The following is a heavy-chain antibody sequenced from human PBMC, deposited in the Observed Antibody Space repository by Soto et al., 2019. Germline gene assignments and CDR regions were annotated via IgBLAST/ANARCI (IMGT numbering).Heavy chain of an antibody. CDR3: AHRKVEGVGGSTNTFDS. CDR2: IYWDDDK. J-gene: IGHJ4*02. V-gene: IGHV2-5*02. Sequence: QITLKESGPTLVKPTQTLTLTCTFSGFSLSTGGVGVGWIRQPPGKALEWLALIYWDDDKRYRTSLQNRLTINAATYYNQVVLSMSNMGPDDTATYYFAHRKVEGVGGSTNTFDSWGQGALVTVSS. D-gene: IGHD2-15*01. CDR1: GFSLSTGGVG.